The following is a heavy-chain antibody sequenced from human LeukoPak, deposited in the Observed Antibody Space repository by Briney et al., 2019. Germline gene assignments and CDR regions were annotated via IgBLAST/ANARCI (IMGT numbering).Heavy chain of an antibody. CDR3: GRGRTVPGDAFDI. J-gene: IGHJ3*02. CDR2: IYDSGST. CDR1: GYSIISGYY. Sequence: PSQGLSRTCTVSGYSIISGYYWGWVRQPPGKGLEWVGSIYDSGSTYYNPSPRSGVTTSADTSKNYFSLKRRSVAAAHTAVDCCGRGRTVPGDAFDIWGQGTMVTVSS. V-gene: IGHV4-38-2*02. D-gene: IGHD4-17*01.